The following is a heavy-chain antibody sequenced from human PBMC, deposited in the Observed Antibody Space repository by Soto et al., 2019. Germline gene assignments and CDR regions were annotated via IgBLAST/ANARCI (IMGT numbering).Heavy chain of an antibody. CDR2: IYYSGST. D-gene: IGHD3-22*01. CDR1: GGSISSSSYY. CDR3: ARRKNYYDSSGYMYYFDY. J-gene: IGHJ4*02. V-gene: IGHV4-39*01. Sequence: SETLSLTCTVSGGSISSSSYYWGWIRQPPGKGLEWIGSIYYSGSTYYNPSLKSRATISVDTSKNQFSRKLGSVTAADTAVYYCARRKNYYDSSGYMYYFDYWGQGTLVTVSS.